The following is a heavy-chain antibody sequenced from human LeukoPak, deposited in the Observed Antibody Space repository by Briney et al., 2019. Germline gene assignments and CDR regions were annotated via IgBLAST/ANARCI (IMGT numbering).Heavy chain of an antibody. V-gene: IGHV4-34*01. CDR2: INHSGST. CDR1: GGSFSGYY. J-gene: IGHJ6*02. Sequence: SETLSLTCAVYGGSFSGYYWSWIRQPPGKGLEWIGEINHSGSTNYNPSLKGRVTISVDTSKNQFSLKLSSVTAADTAVCYCARGGLGYCSSTSCYRRVYGMDVWGQGTTVTVSS. CDR3: ARGGLGYCSSTSCYRRVYGMDV. D-gene: IGHD2-2*02.